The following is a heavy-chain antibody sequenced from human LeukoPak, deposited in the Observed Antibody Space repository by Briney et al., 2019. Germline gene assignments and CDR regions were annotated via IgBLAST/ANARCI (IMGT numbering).Heavy chain of an antibody. D-gene: IGHD6-13*01. CDR2: IYRGGSS. J-gene: IGHJ4*02. V-gene: IGHV3-66*01. Sequence: GGSLRLSCVASGFIVSNNYMSWVRQAPGMGLEWVSTIYRGGSSFYADSVKGRFTISRDNSKNTLYLQMGSLRAEDTAVYYCASDLSTWFDWGQGTQVTVAS. CDR1: GFIVSNNY. CDR3: ASDLSTWFD.